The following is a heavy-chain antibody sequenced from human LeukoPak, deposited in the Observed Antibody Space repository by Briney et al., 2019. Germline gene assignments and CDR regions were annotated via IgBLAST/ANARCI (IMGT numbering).Heavy chain of an antibody. V-gene: IGHV1-69*05. CDR3: ARDTAYYYDSSTIGSLDY. CDR2: IIPIFGTA. J-gene: IGHJ4*02. CDR1: GGTFSSYA. D-gene: IGHD3-22*01. Sequence: AYSVTVSCKVYGGTFSSYAISWVRQAPGQGLEWMGAIIPIFGTANYAQKFQSRVTITTDESTSTACMELSSLRSEDTAVYYCARDTAYYYDSSTIGSLDYWGQGTLVTVSS.